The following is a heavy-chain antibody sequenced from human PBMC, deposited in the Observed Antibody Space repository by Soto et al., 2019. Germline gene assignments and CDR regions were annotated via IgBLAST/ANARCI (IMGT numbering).Heavy chain of an antibody. J-gene: IGHJ6*04. CDR1: GFTFSNYG. Sequence: QVQLVESGGGVVQPGRSLRLSCAASGFTFSNYGMHWVRQAPGKGLEWVAFISYDGNHKYYADSVKGRFTISRDNSKNTLFLQMNSLTAEDPAVYYCARRDDGSCFSFYYFYGMDVWGKGTTVTVSS. V-gene: IGHV3-30*03. D-gene: IGHD3-22*01. CDR2: ISYDGNHK. CDR3: ARRDDGSCFSFYYFYGMDV.